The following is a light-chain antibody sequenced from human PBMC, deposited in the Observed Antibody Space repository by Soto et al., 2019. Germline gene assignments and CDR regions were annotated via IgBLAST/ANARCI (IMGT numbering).Light chain of an antibody. Sequence: DIQMTQSPSSLSASVGDRVAITCRASQGISNYLAWYQPKSGKVPKLLIYAASTLQSGVPSRFSGSGSGTDFPLTISSLQAEDVATYYCQKYNSATFTFGPGTKVDIK. CDR1: QGISNY. V-gene: IGKV1-27*01. CDR3: QKYNSATFT. J-gene: IGKJ3*01. CDR2: AAS.